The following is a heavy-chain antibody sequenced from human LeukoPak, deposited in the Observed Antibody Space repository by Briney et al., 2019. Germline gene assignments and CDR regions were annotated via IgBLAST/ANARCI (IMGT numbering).Heavy chain of an antibody. CDR1: GFTFSSYA. D-gene: IGHD3-9*01. J-gene: IGHJ4*02. CDR3: AKVEYFAWLLSRYYFDY. CDR2: ISGSGGST. Sequence: PGGSLRLSCAASGFTFSSYAMSWVRQAPGKGLEWVSAISGSGGSTYYADSVKGRFTISRDNSKNTLYLQMNSLRAEDTAVYYCAKVEYFAWLLSRYYFDYWGQGTLVTVSS. V-gene: IGHV3-23*01.